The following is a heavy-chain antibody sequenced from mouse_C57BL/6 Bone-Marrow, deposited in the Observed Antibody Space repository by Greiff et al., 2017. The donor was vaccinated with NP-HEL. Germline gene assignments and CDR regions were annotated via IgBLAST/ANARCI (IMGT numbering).Heavy chain of an antibody. V-gene: IGHV1-76*01. CDR3: ARGGGLGDYFDD. J-gene: IGHJ2*01. Sequence: QVQLQQSGAELVRPGASVKLSCKASGYTFTDYYINWVKQRPGQGLEWIARIYPGSGNTYYNEKFKGKATLTAEKSSSTAYMQLSSLTSEDSAVYFCARGGGLGDYFDDWGQGTTLTVSS. CDR2: IYPGSGNT. D-gene: IGHD4-1*01. CDR1: GYTFTDYY.